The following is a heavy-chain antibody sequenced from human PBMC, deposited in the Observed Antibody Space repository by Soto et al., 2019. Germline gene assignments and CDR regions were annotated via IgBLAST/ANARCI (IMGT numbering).Heavy chain of an antibody. CDR3: AKDPHIA. CDR2: ISYDGSNI. D-gene: IGHD2-21*01. V-gene: IGHV3-30*18. CDR1: GFTFSSYG. Sequence: QVQLVESGGGVVQPGRSLRLSCAASGFTFSSYGMHWVRQAPGKRLEWVAVISYDGSNIYYADSVKGRLTISRDKSKNTQYQQMDSRTAEDPEADDWAKDPHIAWGEGTLVAVPS. J-gene: IGHJ1*01.